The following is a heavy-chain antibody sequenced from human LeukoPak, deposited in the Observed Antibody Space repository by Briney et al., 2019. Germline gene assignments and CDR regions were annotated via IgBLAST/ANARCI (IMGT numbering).Heavy chain of an antibody. CDR2: IIPIFGTA. J-gene: IGHJ4*02. V-gene: IGHV1-69*05. Sequence: ASVKVSCKASGGTFSSYAISWVRQAPGQGLEWMGGIIPIFGTANYAQKFQGRVTITTDESTSTAYMELSSLRSEDTAVYYCARGALAAAGQTFDYWGQGTLVTVSS. CDR1: GGTFSSYA. CDR3: ARGALAAAGQTFDY. D-gene: IGHD6-13*01.